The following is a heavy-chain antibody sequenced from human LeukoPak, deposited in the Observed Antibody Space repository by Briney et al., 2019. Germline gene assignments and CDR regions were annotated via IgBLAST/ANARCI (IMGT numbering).Heavy chain of an antibody. D-gene: IGHD1-1*01. V-gene: IGHV4-30-2*01. J-gene: IGHJ4*02. CDR2: IYHSGST. CDR1: GGSISSGGYY. CDR3: ARDYTGSFDY. Sequence: SETLPLTCTVSGGSISSGGYYWSWIRQPPGKGLEWIGYIYHSGSTYYNPSLKSRVTISVDRSKNQFSLKLSSVTAADTAVYYCARDYTGSFDYWGQGTLVTVSS.